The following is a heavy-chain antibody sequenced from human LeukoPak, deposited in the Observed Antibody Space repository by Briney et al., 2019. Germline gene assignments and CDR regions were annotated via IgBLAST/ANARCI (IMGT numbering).Heavy chain of an antibody. CDR3: ARGGRITNSLGFDP. J-gene: IGHJ5*02. D-gene: IGHD3-3*01. V-gene: IGHV4-4*07. CDR1: GGSISSYY. Sequence: SETLSLTCTVSGGSISSYYWSWIRQPAGKGLEWIGRIYTSGSTNYNPSLKSRVTMSVDTSKNQFSLKLSSVTAADTAVYYCARGGRITNSLGFDPWGQGTLVTVSS. CDR2: IYTSGST.